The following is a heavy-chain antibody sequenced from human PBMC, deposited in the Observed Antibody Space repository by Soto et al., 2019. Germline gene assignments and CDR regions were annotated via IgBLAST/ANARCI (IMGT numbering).Heavy chain of an antibody. Sequence: GGSLRLSCAASGFTFDNAWINWVRQAPGKGLEWVGRIKIKTDGGTADYASPVKDRFTISRDDSKSTLYVQMSGLKIEDTGMYYCTTDLPWSYGALGFWGQGIRVTVSS. V-gene: IGHV3-15*07. D-gene: IGHD1-26*01. CDR1: GFTFDNAW. J-gene: IGHJ4*02. CDR2: IKIKTDGGTA. CDR3: TTDLPWSYGALGF.